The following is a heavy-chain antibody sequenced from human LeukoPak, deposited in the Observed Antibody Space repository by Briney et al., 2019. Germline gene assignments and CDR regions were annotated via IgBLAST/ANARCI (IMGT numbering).Heavy chain of an antibody. CDR3: ARERMEWQQLATGYFDY. CDR2: IYYSGST. Sequence: PSETLSFTYTVSGGSISSYYWSWIRQPPGKGLEWIGYIYYSGSTNYNPSLKSRVAISVDTSKNQFSLKLSSVTAADTAVYYCARERMEWQQLATGYFDYWGQGTLVTVSS. V-gene: IGHV4-59*01. J-gene: IGHJ4*02. CDR1: GGSISSYY. D-gene: IGHD6-13*01.